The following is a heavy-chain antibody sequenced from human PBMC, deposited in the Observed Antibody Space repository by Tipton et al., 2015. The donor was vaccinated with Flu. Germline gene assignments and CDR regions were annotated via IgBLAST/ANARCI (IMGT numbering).Heavy chain of an antibody. Sequence: QMQLVQSGAEVKKPGSSVKVSCKASGGTFSSYAISWVRQAPGQGLEWMGGIIPIFGTANYAQKFQGRVTITADESTSTAYMELSSLRSEDTAVYYCARDGATDSSGFPFAFDIWGQGTMVTVSS. CDR1: GGTFSSYA. J-gene: IGHJ3*02. CDR3: ARDGATDSSGFPFAFDI. CDR2: IIPIFGTA. V-gene: IGHV1-69*01. D-gene: IGHD3-22*01.